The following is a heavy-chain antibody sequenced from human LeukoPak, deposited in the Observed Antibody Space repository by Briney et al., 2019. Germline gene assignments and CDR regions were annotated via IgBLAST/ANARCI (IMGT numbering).Heavy chain of an antibody. CDR2: ISYDGSNK. CDR1: GFTFSSYG. J-gene: IGHJ4*02. CDR3: AKGDSGLAGPFDY. Sequence: PGGSLRLSCAASGFTFSSYGTHWVRQAPGKGLEWVAVISYDGSNKYYADSVKGRFTISRDNSKNTLYLQMNSLRAEDTAVYYCAKGDSGLAGPFDYWGQGTLVTVSS. V-gene: IGHV3-30*18. D-gene: IGHD6-19*01.